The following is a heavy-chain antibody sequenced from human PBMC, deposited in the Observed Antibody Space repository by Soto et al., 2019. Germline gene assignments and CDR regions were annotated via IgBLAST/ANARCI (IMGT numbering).Heavy chain of an antibody. V-gene: IGHV1-18*01. Sequence: QVQLVQSGAEVKNPGASVKVSCKASGYTFPSYGITWVRQAPGQGLEWMGWINPSNGVTNYARKLQGRVTMATDTTPSTAYMELRSLRSDEPAVYYCARGYYGSATYPGVYFGMDVWGQGTTVTVSS. J-gene: IGHJ6*02. CDR1: GYTFPSYG. CDR3: ARGYYGSATYPGVYFGMDV. D-gene: IGHD3-10*01. CDR2: INPSNGVT.